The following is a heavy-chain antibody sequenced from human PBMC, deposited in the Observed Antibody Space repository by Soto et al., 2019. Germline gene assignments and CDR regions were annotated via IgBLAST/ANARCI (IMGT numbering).Heavy chain of an antibody. CDR3: ARGYDTALAPIF. CDR1: GGSFSSYH. J-gene: IGHJ4*02. V-gene: IGHV4-34*01. D-gene: IGHD5-18*01. Sequence: SETLSLTCAVYGGSFSSYHWTWIRQTPGKGLEWIGEINHLTTTNYNPSLKSRVIISLDTPKNQFSLKLSSVTAADTAVYYCARGYDTALAPIFWGQGILVTVSS. CDR2: INHLTTT.